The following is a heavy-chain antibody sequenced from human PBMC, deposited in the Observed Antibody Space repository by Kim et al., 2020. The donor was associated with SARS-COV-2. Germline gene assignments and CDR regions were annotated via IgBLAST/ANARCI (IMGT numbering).Heavy chain of an antibody. D-gene: IGHD5-18*01. CDR3: ARFQGGYSYGWGNDAFDI. V-gene: IGHV3-53*04. CDR2: IYSGGST. CDR1: GFTVSSNY. J-gene: IGHJ3*02. Sequence: GGSLRLSCAASGFTVSSNYMSWVRQAPGKGLEWVSVIYSGGSTYYADSVKGRFTISRHNSKNTLYLQMNSLRAEDTAVYYCARFQGGYSYGWGNDAFDIWGQGTMVTVSS.